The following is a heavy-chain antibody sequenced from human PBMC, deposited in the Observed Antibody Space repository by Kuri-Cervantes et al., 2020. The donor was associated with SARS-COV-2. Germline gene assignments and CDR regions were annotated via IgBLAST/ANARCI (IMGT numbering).Heavy chain of an antibody. D-gene: IGHD3-22*01. V-gene: IGHV1-69*13. Sequence: SVKVSCKASGGTFSSYAISWVRQAPGQGLEWMGGIIPIFGTANYAQKFQGRVTITADESTSTAYMELSSLRSEDTAVYYCAVYDSSGRGTDYWGQGTLVTVSS. CDR1: GGTFSSYA. CDR3: AVYDSSGRGTDY. J-gene: IGHJ4*02. CDR2: IIPIFGTA.